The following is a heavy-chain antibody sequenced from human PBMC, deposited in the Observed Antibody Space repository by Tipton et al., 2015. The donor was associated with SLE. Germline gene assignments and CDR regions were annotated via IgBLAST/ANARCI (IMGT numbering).Heavy chain of an antibody. CDR1: GGSIRSSSYY. V-gene: IGHV4-39*01. CDR3: ARGLGTYYYAT. J-gene: IGHJ4*02. CDR2: IYYSGTT. D-gene: IGHD3-10*01. Sequence: LRLSCTVSGGSIRSSSYYWGWIRQPPGKGLEWIGSIYYSGTTYYNPSLKSRVTISVDTSKNQFSLKLSSVTAADTAVYYCARGLGTYYYATWGQGTLVTVSS.